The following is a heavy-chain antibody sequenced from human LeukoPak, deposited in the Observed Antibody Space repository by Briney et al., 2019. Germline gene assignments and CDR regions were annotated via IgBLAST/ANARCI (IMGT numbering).Heavy chain of an antibody. CDR3: ARGPLTTVTEYYFDY. V-gene: IGHV1-2*02. J-gene: IGHJ4*02. D-gene: IGHD4-17*01. CDR2: INPNSGGT. CDR1: GYTFTGYY. Sequence: GASVKVSCKASGYTFTGYYMHWVRQAPGQGLEWMGWINPNSGGTNYAQKFQGRVTMTRDTSISTAYMELSRLRSDDTAVYYCARGPLTTVTEYYFDYWGQGTLVTVSS.